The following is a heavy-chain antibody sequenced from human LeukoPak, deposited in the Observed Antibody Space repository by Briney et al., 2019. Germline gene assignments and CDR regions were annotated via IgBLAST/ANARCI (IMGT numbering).Heavy chain of an antibody. CDR3: AREPRGVLPAAPDY. D-gene: IGHD2-2*01. V-gene: IGHV3-33*08. CDR2: IWYDGSNK. Sequence: GGSLRLSCAASGFTFSSYGMHWVRQAPGKGLEWVAVIWYDGSNKYYADSVKGRFTISRDNSKNTLYLQMNSLRAEDTAVYYCAREPRGVLPAAPDYWGQGTLVTVSS. J-gene: IGHJ4*02. CDR1: GFTFSSYG.